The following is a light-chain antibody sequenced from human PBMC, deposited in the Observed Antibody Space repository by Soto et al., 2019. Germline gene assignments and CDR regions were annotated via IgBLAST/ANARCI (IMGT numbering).Light chain of an antibody. J-gene: IGKJ4*01. CDR2: DAS. CDR1: QSVSSN. CDR3: QQRSNWPLT. V-gene: IGKV3-11*01. Sequence: EIVLTQSPATLSLSPGERATLSCRASQSVSSNLAGCQQKHAQAPRLLLYDASNRATGIPARFSGSGSGTDFTLTISSLEPEDFAVYYCQQRSNWPLTFGRGTKVEIK.